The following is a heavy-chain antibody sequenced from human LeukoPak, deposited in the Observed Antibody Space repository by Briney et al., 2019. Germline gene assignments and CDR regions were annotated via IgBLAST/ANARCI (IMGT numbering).Heavy chain of an antibody. J-gene: IGHJ1*01. CDR1: GFMFNSFA. Sequence: GGSLRLSCAASGFMFNSFAMSWVRQAPGKGLEWVAIVSGDGDDTYYAESVKGRFTISRDNSKKTLHLQLSSLRAEDTAVYYCAKLGEWLTLGYFEQWGQGTLVTVSS. D-gene: IGHD6-19*01. CDR3: AKLGEWLTLGYFEQ. V-gene: IGHV3-23*01. CDR2: VSGDGDDT.